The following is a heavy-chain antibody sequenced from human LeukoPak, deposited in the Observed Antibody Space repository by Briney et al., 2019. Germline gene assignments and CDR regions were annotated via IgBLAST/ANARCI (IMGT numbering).Heavy chain of an antibody. CDR3: AKDGVIYYDILTGYFDY. CDR2: ISGSGGST. V-gene: IGHV3-23*01. CDR1: GFTFSSYA. D-gene: IGHD3-9*01. J-gene: IGHJ4*02. Sequence: GSLRLSCAASGFTFSSYAMSWVRQAPGKGLEWVSAISGSGGSTYYADSVKGRFTISRDNSKNTLYLQMNSLRAEDTAVYYCAKDGVIYYDILTGYFDYWGQGTLVTVSS.